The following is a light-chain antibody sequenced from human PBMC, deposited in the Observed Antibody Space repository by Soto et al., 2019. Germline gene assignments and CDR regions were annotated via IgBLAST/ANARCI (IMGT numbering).Light chain of an antibody. CDR2: DAY. V-gene: IGKV3-15*01. CDR1: QSVGSN. CDR3: QQYNNWPRT. J-gene: IGKJ1*01. Sequence: EIVMTQSPATLSVSPGERATLSCRASQSVGSNFAWFQQQPGQAPSLLIYDAYSMATGVPARFSGSGSGTEFTLTISRMQSEDFAVYYCQQYNNWPRTFGQGTKMEVK.